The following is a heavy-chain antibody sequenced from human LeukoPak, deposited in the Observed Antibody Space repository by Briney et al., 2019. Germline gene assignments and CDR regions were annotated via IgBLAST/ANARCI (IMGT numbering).Heavy chain of an antibody. V-gene: IGHV4-30-4*01. D-gene: IGHD3-3*01. CDR3: ARGLGPGLRFLEWSSNYFDY. J-gene: IGHJ4*02. Sequence: SQTLSLTCTVSGGSISSGDYYWSWIRQPPGKGLEWIGYIYYSGSTYYNPSLKSRVTISVDTSKNQFSLKLSSVTAADTAVYYCARGLGPGLRFLEWSSNYFDYWGQGTLVTVSS. CDR1: GGSISSGDYY. CDR2: IYYSGST.